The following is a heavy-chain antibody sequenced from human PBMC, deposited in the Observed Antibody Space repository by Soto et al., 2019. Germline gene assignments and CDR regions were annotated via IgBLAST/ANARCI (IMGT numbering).Heavy chain of an antibody. V-gene: IGHV1-3*01. CDR1: GYTFTSYA. CDR3: ATPIADDAFDI. Sequence: QVQLVQSGAEVKKPGASVKVSCKASGYTFTSYAMHWVRQAPGQRLEWMGWINAGNGNTKYSQKFQGRVTITRDTSASTAYMELSSLRFEDTAVYFCATPIADDAFDIWGRGTMVTVSS. J-gene: IGHJ3*02. D-gene: IGHD3-16*02. CDR2: INAGNGNT.